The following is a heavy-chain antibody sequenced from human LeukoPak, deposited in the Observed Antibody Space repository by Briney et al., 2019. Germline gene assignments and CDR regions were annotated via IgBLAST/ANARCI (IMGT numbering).Heavy chain of an antibody. V-gene: IGHV1-2*02. D-gene: IGHD6-19*01. CDR2: INPNSGGT. J-gene: IGHJ4*02. CDR3: ARDVEQWLVQGDY. Sequence: GASVTVSCKASGYTFTGYYMHWVRQAPGQGLEWMGWINPNSGGTNYAQKFQGRVTMTRDTSISTAYMELSRLRSDDTAVYYCARDVEQWLVQGDYWGQGTLVTVSS. CDR1: GYTFTGYY.